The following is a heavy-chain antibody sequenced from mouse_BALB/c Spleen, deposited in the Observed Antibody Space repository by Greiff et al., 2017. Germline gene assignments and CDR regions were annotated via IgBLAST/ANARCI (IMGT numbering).Heavy chain of an antibody. CDR2: ISYSGST. Sequence: EVQLQESGPGLVKPSQSLSLTCTVTGYSITSDYAWNWIRQFPGNKLEWMGYISYSGSTSYNPSLKSRISITRDTSKNQFFLQLNSVTTEDTATYYCAREGPAMDYWGQGTSVTVSS. CDR1: GYSITSDYA. J-gene: IGHJ4*01. CDR3: AREGPAMDY. V-gene: IGHV3-2*02.